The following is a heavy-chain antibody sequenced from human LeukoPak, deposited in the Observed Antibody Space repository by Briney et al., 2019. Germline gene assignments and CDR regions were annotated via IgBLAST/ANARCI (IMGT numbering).Heavy chain of an antibody. CDR1: GFTFSSYA. CDR2: ISGSGGST. J-gene: IGHJ4*02. D-gene: IGHD3-22*01. Sequence: GGSLRLSCAASGFTFSSYAMSWVRQAPGKGLEWVSAISGSGGSTYYADSVKGRFTISRDNSKNTLYLQMNSLRAEDTAVYYCAKVGGGITMIVVVITGFFNFDYWGQGTLVTVSS. V-gene: IGHV3-23*01. CDR3: AKVGGGITMIVVVITGFFNFDY.